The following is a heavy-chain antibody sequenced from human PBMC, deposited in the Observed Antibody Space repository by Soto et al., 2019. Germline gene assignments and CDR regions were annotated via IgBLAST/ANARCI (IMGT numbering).Heavy chain of an antibody. CDR3: ARDRNHGSGSYHNPPLAY. V-gene: IGHV3-33*01. CDR2: IWYDGSNK. Sequence: GGSLRLSCTASGFTFSIYGMHWVRHAPGKGLEWVSVIWYDGSNKYYEDSVKGRFTISRDNSKNILYLEMNCLRAEDTAVYNCARDRNHGSGSYHNPPLAYWGQGARVTVSS. CDR1: GFTFSIYG. D-gene: IGHD3-10*01. J-gene: IGHJ4*02.